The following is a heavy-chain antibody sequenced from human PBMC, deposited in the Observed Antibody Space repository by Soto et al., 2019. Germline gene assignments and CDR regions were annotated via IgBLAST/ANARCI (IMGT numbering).Heavy chain of an antibody. Sequence: GGSLRLSCAASGFTFSSYAMSWVRPAPGKGLEWVSGISGSGGGIYYAGSVKGRFTISRDNAKNSLYLQMNSLRAEDTAVYYCARGVGATLRNSKSDYWGQGTLVTVSS. CDR2: ISGSGGGI. V-gene: IGHV3-23*01. CDR3: ARGVGATLRNSKSDY. CDR1: GFTFSSYA. D-gene: IGHD1-26*01. J-gene: IGHJ4*02.